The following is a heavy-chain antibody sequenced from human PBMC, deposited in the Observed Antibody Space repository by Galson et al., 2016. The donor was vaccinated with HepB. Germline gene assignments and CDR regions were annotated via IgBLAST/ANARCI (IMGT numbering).Heavy chain of an antibody. Sequence: SLRLSCAASGFTFSSYAMSWVRQAPGKGLEWVSAISGSGGSTYYADSVKGRFTISRDNSKNTLYLQMNSLRVEDTAVYYCAREGSLGAGRGNWFDPWGQGILVTVAS. CDR1: GFTFSSYA. D-gene: IGHD3-10*01. CDR2: ISGSGGST. CDR3: AREGSLGAGRGNWFDP. J-gene: IGHJ5*02. V-gene: IGHV3-23*01.